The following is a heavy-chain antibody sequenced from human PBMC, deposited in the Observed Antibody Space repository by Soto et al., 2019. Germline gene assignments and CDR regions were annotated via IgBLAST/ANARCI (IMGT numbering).Heavy chain of an antibody. CDR1: GYTFTNYF. CDR2: NYPSGRRT. V-gene: IGHV1-46*01. CDR3: ARDALAQTLKYCFHMDV. J-gene: IGHJ6*02. D-gene: IGHD2-21*02. Sequence: ASVKVSCKASGYTFTNYFMHWVPPAPGQGLVWVGINYPSGRRTRYAQKFQGRVTMTRDTSTSTVYMELSSLRSGHTAVYYCARDALAQTLKYCFHMDVWGQGSTVTVSS.